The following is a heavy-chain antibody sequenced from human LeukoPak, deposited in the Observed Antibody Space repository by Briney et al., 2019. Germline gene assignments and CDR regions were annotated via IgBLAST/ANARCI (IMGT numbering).Heavy chain of an antibody. Sequence: SQTLSLTCALSGDTVSTNNAGWNWIRQSPSRGLEWLGRTYYSSNWYIHYAVSVKSRITINPDTSKNQFSLQLNSVTPEDTAVYYCSRGWLQQGFDYWGQGTLVTVSS. D-gene: IGHD5-24*01. CDR2: TYYSSNWYI. CDR3: SRGWLQQGFDY. CDR1: GDTVSTNNAG. J-gene: IGHJ4*02. V-gene: IGHV6-1*01.